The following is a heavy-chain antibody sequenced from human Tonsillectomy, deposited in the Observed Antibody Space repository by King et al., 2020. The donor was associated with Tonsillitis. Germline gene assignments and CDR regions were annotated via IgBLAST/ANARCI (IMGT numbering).Heavy chain of an antibody. CDR2: ISGSAGSNT. CDR3: AKGYDFWSGYYLFDY. CDR1: GFTFKSYA. V-gene: IGHV3-23*04. J-gene: IGHJ4*02. Sequence: VQLVESGGGLVQPGGSLRLSCAASGFTFKSYAMSWVRQAPGKGLEWVSAISGSAGSNTYYADSVKGRFTISRDNSENTLYLQMNSLRADDTAVYFCAKGYDFWSGYYLFDYWGQGTLVTVSS. D-gene: IGHD3-3*01.